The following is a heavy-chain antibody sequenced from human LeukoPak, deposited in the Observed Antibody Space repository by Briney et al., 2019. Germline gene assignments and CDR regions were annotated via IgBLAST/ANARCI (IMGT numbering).Heavy chain of an antibody. CDR1: SGSIGSSSYY. CDR3: ARRRYFDY. J-gene: IGHJ4*02. CDR2: INHSGST. Sequence: SETLSLTCTVSSGSIGSSSYYWGWIRQPPGKGLEWIGQINHSGSTNYNPSLKSRVTISVDTSKNQFSLKLSSVTAADTAVYYCARRRYFDYWGQGTLVTVSS. V-gene: IGHV4-39*07.